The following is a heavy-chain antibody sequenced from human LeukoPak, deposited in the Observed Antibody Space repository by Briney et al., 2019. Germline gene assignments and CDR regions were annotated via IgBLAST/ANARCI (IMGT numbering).Heavy chain of an antibody. CDR2: INPNSGGT. CDR1: GHTFTGYY. CDR3: ARERVVVPAAPWEPYYYYGMDV. V-gene: IGHV1-2*02. Sequence: GASVKVSCKASGHTFTGYYMHWVRQAPGQGLEWMGWINPNSGGTNYAQKFQGRVTMTRDTSISTAYMELSRLRSDDTAVYYCARERVVVPAAPWEPYYYYGMDVWGQGTTVTVSS. J-gene: IGHJ6*02. D-gene: IGHD2-2*01.